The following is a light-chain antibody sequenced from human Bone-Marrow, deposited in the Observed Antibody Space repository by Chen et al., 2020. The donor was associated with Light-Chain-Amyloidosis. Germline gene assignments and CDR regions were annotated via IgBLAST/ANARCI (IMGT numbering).Light chain of an antibody. Sequence: SYVLIQPSSASAAPGETATIACGGYNIGSTSVHWYQQTPGQAPLLVVYDDSDRPSGNPERLSGSNSGNTATLTISRVEAGDEADYYCQVWDRSSDRPVFGGGTKLTVL. CDR1: NIGSTS. V-gene: IGLV3-21*02. CDR2: DDS. J-gene: IGLJ3*02. CDR3: QVWDRSSDRPV.